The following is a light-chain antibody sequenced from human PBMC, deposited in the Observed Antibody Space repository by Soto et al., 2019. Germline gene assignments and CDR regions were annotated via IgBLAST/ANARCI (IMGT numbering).Light chain of an antibody. CDR2: EVT. CDR3: SSYTSSSTLV. J-gene: IGLJ2*01. CDR1: SSDLGGDNS. V-gene: IGLV2-14*01. Sequence: QSVLTQPASVSGSPGQSITISCTGTSSDLGGDNSVSWYQQHPGKAPKLVISEVTNRPSGVSNRFSGSKSGNTASLTISGLQAEDEADYYCSSYTSSSTLVFGGGTQLTVL.